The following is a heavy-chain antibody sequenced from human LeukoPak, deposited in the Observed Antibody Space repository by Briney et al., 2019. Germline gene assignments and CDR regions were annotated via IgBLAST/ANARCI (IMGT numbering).Heavy chain of an antibody. CDR1: GGTFSSYA. CDR2: IIPIFGTA. Sequence: ASVKVSCKASGGTFSSYAISWVRQASGQGLEWMGGIIPIFGTANYAQKSQGRVTITADESTSTAYMELSSLRSEDTAVYYCARGYCSSTSCYYFDYWGQGTLVTVSS. D-gene: IGHD2-2*01. V-gene: IGHV1-69*13. J-gene: IGHJ4*02. CDR3: ARGYCSSTSCYYFDY.